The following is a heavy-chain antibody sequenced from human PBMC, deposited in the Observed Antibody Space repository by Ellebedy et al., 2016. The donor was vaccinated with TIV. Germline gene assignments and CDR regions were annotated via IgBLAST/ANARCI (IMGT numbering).Heavy chain of an antibody. J-gene: IGHJ4*02. D-gene: IGHD5-18*01. CDR1: GGSFSGYY. Sequence: SETLSLTXAVYGGSFSGYYWSWIRQPPGKGLEWIGEINHSGSTNYNPSLQSRVTISVDTSKNQFSLKLSSVTAADTAVYHCGRGVKRGQLWQKNYFDYWGQGTLVTVSS. CDR3: GRGVKRGQLWQKNYFDY. V-gene: IGHV4-34*01. CDR2: INHSGST.